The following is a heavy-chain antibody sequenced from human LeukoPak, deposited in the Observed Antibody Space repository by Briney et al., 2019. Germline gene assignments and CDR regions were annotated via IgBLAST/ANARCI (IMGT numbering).Heavy chain of an antibody. J-gene: IGHJ3*02. CDR3: ARSGHDSSGYYSPAFDI. CDR2: IYYSGST. D-gene: IGHD3-22*01. CDR1: GGSISSYY. Sequence: PSETLSLTCTVSGGSISSYYWSWIRQPPGKGLEWIGYIYYSGSTNYNPSLKSRVTISVDTYKNQFSLKLSSVTAADTAVYYCARSGHDSSGYYSPAFDIWGQGTMVTVSS. V-gene: IGHV4-59*01.